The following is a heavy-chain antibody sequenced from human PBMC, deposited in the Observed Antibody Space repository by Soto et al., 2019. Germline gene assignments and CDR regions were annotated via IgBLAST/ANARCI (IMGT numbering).Heavy chain of an antibody. CDR3: ARRWGRTFAY. CDR1: GGSISSYY. D-gene: IGHD3-16*01. V-gene: IGHV4-59*08. CDR2: IYYSGST. J-gene: IGHJ4*02. Sequence: QVQLQESGPGLVKPSETLSLTCTVSGGSISSYYWSWIRQPPGKGLEWIGYIYYSGSTHYNPSLKGRVTISVDTSKTPSSLKLSSVTAADTAVYYCARRWGRTFAYWGQGTLVTVSS.